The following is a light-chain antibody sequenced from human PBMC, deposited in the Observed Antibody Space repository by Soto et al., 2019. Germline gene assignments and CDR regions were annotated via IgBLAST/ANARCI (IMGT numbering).Light chain of an antibody. CDR2: RNN. CDR3: AAWDDSLSVVV. V-gene: IGLV1-47*01. J-gene: IGLJ2*01. Sequence: QSVLTQPPSASGTPGQRVTISCSGNTSNLEDNHVYWYRRLPGTAPRLLLYRNNQRPSGVPDRFSGSKSGTSASLAISGLRSEDEADYFCAAWDDSLSVVVFGGGTTVTVL. CDR1: TSNLEDNH.